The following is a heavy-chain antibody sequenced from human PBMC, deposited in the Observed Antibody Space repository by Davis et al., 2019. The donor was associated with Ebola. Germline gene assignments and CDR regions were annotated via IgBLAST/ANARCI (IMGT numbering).Heavy chain of an antibody. CDR1: GFTFSGSA. CDR2: FRSKANSYAT. D-gene: IGHD2-21*02. J-gene: IGHJ4*02. V-gene: IGHV3-73*01. Sequence: GGSLRPSCPPPGFTFSGSAMAWVRQPSGKGLGWVGRFRSKANSYATAYAASVKGRFTISRDDSKNTAYLQMNSLKTEDTAVYYCTRRHGGDQVWGQGTLVTVSS. CDR3: TRRHGGDQV.